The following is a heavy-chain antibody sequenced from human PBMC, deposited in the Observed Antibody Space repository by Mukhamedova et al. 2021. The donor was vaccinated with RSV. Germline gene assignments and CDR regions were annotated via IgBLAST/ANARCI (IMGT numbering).Heavy chain of an antibody. CDR3: AREGGMTTVTTGNFDL. J-gene: IGHJ2*01. CDR2: ISSSSSDI. V-gene: IGHV3-21*01. Sequence: GKGLEWVSSISSSSSDIYYADSVKGRFTISRDNAKNSLYLQMNSLRAEDTAVYYCAREGGMTTVTTGNFDLWGRGTLVTVSS. D-gene: IGHD4-17*01.